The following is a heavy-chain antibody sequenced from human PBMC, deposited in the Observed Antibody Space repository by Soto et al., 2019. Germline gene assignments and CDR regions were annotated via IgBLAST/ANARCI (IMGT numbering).Heavy chain of an antibody. CDR3: VKGLMRATHGDAFDI. Sequence: VQLVGSGGGLVQPGGALRLSCAASGLTFSSYAMHWVRQAPGKGLEYVSAISSNGGSTYYADSVKGRFTISRDNSKNTLYLQMSSLRAEDTAVYYCVKGLMRATHGDAFDICGQGTMVTVSS. CDR1: GLTFSSYA. J-gene: IGHJ3*02. D-gene: IGHD1-26*01. V-gene: IGHV3-64D*06. CDR2: ISSNGGST.